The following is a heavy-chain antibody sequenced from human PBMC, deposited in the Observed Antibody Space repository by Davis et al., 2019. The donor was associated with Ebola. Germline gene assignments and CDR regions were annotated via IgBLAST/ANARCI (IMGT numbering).Heavy chain of an antibody. D-gene: IGHD1-14*01. Sequence: MPSETLSLTCTVSGDSISRGGYCWSWIRQPPGKGLEWIGHIYHSGSAYYNPSLQSRVIMSVDRPNNQFSLKLTSVTAADTAVYYCARSAPGWFDPWGQGTLVTVSS. CDR1: GDSISRGGYC. V-gene: IGHV4-30-2*01. J-gene: IGHJ5*02. CDR2: IYHSGSA. CDR3: ARSAPGWFDP.